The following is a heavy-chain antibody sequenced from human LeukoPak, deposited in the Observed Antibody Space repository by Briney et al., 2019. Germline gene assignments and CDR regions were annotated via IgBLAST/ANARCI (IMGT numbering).Heavy chain of an antibody. CDR1: GGTFSSYA. CDR2: MIPIFGTA. D-gene: IGHD6-13*01. Sequence: SVKVSCKASGGTFSSYAISWVRQAPGQGLEWMGGMIPIFGTANYAQKFQGRVTITADESTSTAYMELSSLRSEDTAVYYCAREAGSSWYGFDYWGQGTLVTVSS. CDR3: AREAGSSWYGFDY. J-gene: IGHJ4*02. V-gene: IGHV1-69*13.